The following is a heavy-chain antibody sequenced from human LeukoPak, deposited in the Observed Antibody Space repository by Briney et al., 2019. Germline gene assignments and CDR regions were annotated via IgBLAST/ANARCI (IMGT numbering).Heavy chain of an antibody. CDR1: GGSFSGYY. J-gene: IGHJ6*03. Sequence: SETLSLTCAVYGGSFSGYYWSWIRQPPGKGLEWIGEINHSGSTNYNPSLKSRVTLSVDTSKNQFSLKLSSVTAADTAVYYCARAPQLLPDYYYYYMDVWGKGTTVTVSS. CDR2: INHSGST. D-gene: IGHD2-2*01. V-gene: IGHV4-34*01. CDR3: ARAPQLLPDYYYYYMDV.